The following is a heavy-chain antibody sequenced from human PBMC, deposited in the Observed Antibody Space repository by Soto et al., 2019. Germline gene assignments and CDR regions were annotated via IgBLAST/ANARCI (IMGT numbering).Heavy chain of an antibody. CDR1: GYTFTALY. D-gene: IGHD2-21*02. CDR3: TALRLDP. CDR2: VNPNTGLT. Sequence: ASVKVSCKASGYTFTALYMNWVRRAPGQGLEWMGWVNPNTGLTKLAQKFQGRVTMTRDTSISTAYMELTRLTSDDTAVYYCTALRLDPWGQGTLVTVSS. V-gene: IGHV1-2*02. J-gene: IGHJ5*02.